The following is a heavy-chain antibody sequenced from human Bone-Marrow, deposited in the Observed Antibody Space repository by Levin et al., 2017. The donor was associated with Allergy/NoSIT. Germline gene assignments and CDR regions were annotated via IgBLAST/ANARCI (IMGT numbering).Heavy chain of an antibody. V-gene: IGHV3-23*01. Sequence: LSLTCAASGFTFSSYAMSWVRQAPGKGLEWVSAISGSGGSTYYADSVKGRFTISRDNSKNTLYLQMNSLRAEDTAVYYCAKDFRGGTYYYYYGMDVWGQGTTVTVSS. J-gene: IGHJ6*02. D-gene: IGHD1-1*01. CDR2: ISGSGGST. CDR3: AKDFRGGTYYYYYGMDV. CDR1: GFTFSSYA.